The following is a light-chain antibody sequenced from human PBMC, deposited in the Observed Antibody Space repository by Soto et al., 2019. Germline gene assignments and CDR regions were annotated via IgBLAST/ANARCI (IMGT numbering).Light chain of an antibody. CDR1: SSNIGAGYD. J-gene: IGLJ1*01. Sequence: QSVLTQPPSVSGAPGQRVTISCTGSSSNIGAGYDVHWYQQLPGTAPKLLIFGNSNRPSGVPDRFSGSKSGTSASLAITGLQAEDEADYSCQSYDGSLSGFYVFGTGTKVNVL. CDR2: GNS. V-gene: IGLV1-40*01. CDR3: QSYDGSLSGFYV.